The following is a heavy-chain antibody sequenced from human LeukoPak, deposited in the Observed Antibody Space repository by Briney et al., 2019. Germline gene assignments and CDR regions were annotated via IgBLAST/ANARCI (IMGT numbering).Heavy chain of an antibody. CDR2: IYHSGST. V-gene: IGHV4-38-2*02. CDR3: AKEVYGDYGPYAFDI. CDR1: GYSISSGYY. D-gene: IGHD4-17*01. J-gene: IGHJ3*02. Sequence: SETLSLTCTVSGYSISSGYYWGWIRQPPGKGLEWIGSIYHSGSTYYNPSLKSRVTISVDTSKNQFSLKLSSVTAADTAVYYCAKEVYGDYGPYAFDIWGQGTMVTVSS.